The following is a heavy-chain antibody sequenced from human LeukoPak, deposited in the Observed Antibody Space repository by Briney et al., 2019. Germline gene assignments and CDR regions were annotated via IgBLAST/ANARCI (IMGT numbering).Heavy chain of an antibody. CDR3: AKGEGQQLGHFDY. Sequence: PGGSLRLSCAASGFTFSSYEMNWVRQAPGKGLEWVSAISGSGGSTYYADSVKGRFTISRDNSKNTLYLQMNSLRAEDTAVYYCAKGEGQQLGHFDYWGQGTLVTVSS. J-gene: IGHJ4*02. D-gene: IGHD6-13*01. CDR1: GFTFSSYE. V-gene: IGHV3-23*01. CDR2: ISGSGGST.